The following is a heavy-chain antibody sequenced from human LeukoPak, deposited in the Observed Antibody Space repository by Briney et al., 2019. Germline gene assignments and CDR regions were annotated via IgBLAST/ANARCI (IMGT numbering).Heavy chain of an antibody. Sequence: PGGSLRLSCAASGFSMSSFWMSWVRQAPGRGLEWLANIKQDGSEQYLVDSVKGRFTLSRDNAKNSLYLQMHGLRSEDTAVYYCARAWGSDYSSEREFDYWGQGTLVTVSS. D-gene: IGHD6-19*01. CDR3: ARAWGSDYSSEREFDY. CDR2: IKQDGSEQ. V-gene: IGHV3-7*01. J-gene: IGHJ4*02. CDR1: GFSMSSFW.